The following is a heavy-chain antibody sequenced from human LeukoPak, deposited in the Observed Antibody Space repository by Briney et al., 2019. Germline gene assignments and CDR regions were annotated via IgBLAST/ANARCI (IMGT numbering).Heavy chain of an antibody. J-gene: IGHJ4*02. CDR3: AKELAEMATISPFDC. CDR1: GFTFSSYW. D-gene: IGHD5-24*01. Sequence: GGSLRLSCAASGFTFSSYWMSWVRQAPGKGLEWVSAISGSGVSTYHADSVKGRFTISRDNSKNTLYLQMHSLRAEDTAVYYCAKELAEMATISPFDCWGQGTLVTVSS. CDR2: ISGSGVST. V-gene: IGHV3-23*01.